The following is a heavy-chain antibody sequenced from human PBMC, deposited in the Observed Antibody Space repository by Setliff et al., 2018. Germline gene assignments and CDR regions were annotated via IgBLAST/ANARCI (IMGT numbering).Heavy chain of an antibody. CDR2: LHTSGTT. CDR3: ARDNTMVGATDY. V-gene: IGHV4-61*02. J-gene: IGHJ4*02. D-gene: IGHD1-26*01. Sequence: SETLSLTCAVSGGSITSGSYYWSWIRQPAGEGLEWIGRLHTSGTTVYNPSLKGRVTISADTSTNHFSLKLTSVTAADTAVYYCARDNTMVGATDYWGLGTLVTVSS. CDR1: GGSITSGSYY.